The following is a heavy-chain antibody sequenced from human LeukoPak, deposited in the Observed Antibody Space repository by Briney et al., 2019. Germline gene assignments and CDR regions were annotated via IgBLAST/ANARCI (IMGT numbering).Heavy chain of an antibody. D-gene: IGHD5-24*01. CDR2: IHGASA. J-gene: IGHJ4*02. CDR1: GFTFSNCA. V-gene: IGHV3-23*01. CDR3: AKDQAGDGYNSM. Sequence: GGSLRLSCVPFGFTFSNCAMSCVRQAPGKGLEWVSTIHGASAFYSASVKGRFTISRDNSKNTLYLQMNSLRAEDTAIYYCAKDQAGDGYNSMWGQGTRVTVSS.